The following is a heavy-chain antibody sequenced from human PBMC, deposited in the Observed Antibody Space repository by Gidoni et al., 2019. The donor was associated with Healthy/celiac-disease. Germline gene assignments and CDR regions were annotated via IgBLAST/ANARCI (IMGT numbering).Heavy chain of an antibody. D-gene: IGHD6-6*01. Sequence: QVQLVQSGAEVKKPGASVKVSCKASGYTFTGYYMHWVRQDPGQGLEWMGWINPNSGGTNYAQKLKGRVTMTRDTSISTAYMELSRLRSDDTAVYYCAREEQLVYWGQGTLVTVSS. CDR2: INPNSGGT. CDR1: GYTFTGYY. CDR3: AREEQLVY. J-gene: IGHJ4*02. V-gene: IGHV1-2*02.